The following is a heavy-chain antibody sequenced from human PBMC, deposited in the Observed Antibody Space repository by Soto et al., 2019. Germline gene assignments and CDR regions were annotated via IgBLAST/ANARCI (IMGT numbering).Heavy chain of an antibody. V-gene: IGHV3-23*01. D-gene: IGHD3-16*01. J-gene: IGHJ3*02. Sequence: PGGSLRLSCVASGFSFSRIAMNWVRRAPGKGLEWVSSVSPGGGSPYYADSVKGRFTIPRDNSRDTLYLQMDSLRAEDAAIYSCAKSGSYDPAHSFDMWGQGTTVTVSS. CDR2: VSPGGGSP. CDR3: AKSGSYDPAHSFDM. CDR1: GFSFSRIA.